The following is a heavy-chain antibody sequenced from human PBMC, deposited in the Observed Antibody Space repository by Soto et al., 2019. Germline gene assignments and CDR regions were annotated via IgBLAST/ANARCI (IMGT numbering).Heavy chain of an antibody. J-gene: IGHJ4*02. CDR3: ATGVIWIGYFTVDY. Sequence: SVKVSCKASGGSFGKSAINWVRQTPGQGLEWLGGFIPVYRTLNYAQKFQGRVTITADESTGTAYMTLSSLASDDAAVYYCATGVIWIGYFTVDYWGQGTRVTVSS. V-gene: IGHV1-69*13. D-gene: IGHD3-3*01. CDR1: GGSFGKSA. CDR2: FIPVYRTL.